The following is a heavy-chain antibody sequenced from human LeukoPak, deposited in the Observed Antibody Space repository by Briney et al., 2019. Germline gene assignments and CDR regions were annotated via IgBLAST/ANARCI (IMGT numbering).Heavy chain of an antibody. CDR1: GFTFSSYS. V-gene: IGHV3-21*01. J-gene: IGHJ6*03. D-gene: IGHD4-17*01. Sequence: GGSLRLSCAASGFTFSSYSMNWARQAPGKGLEWVSSISSSSSYIYYADSVKGRFTISRDNAKNSLYLQMNSLRAEDTAVYYCARDGGDYMDVWGKGTTVTVSS. CDR2: ISSSSSYI. CDR3: ARDGGDYMDV.